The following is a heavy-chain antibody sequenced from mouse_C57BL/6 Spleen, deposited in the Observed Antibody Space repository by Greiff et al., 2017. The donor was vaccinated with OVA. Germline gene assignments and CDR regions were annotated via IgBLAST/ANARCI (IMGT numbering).Heavy chain of an antibody. CDR3: ARNWESYWYFDV. D-gene: IGHD4-1*01. V-gene: IGHV1-22*01. J-gene: IGHJ1*03. CDR1: GYTFTDYN. CDR2: INPNNGGT. Sequence: EVMLVESGPELVKPGASVKMSCKASGYTFTDYNMHWVKQSHGKSLEWIGYINPNNGGTSYNQKFKGKATLTVNKSSSTAYMELRSLTSEDSAVYYCARNWESYWYFDVWGTGTTVTVSS.